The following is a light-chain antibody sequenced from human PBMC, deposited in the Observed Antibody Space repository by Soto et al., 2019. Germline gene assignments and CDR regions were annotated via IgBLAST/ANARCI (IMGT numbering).Light chain of an antibody. CDR2: DVS. CDR1: SSDVGGYNY. Sequence: QSALTQPASVSGSPGQSITISCTGTSSDVGGYNYVSWYQQHPGKAPKLIIYDVSNRPSEVSNRFSGSKSGNTASLTISGLQAEDEADYYCSSYTSSSTVVFGGGTQLTVL. CDR3: SSYTSSSTVV. J-gene: IGLJ2*01. V-gene: IGLV2-14*01.